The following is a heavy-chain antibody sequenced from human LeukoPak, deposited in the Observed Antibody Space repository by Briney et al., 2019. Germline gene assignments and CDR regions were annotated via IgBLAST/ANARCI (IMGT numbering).Heavy chain of an antibody. CDR2: ISGGVSNT. V-gene: IGHV3-23*01. CDR1: GFSFSNYA. D-gene: IGHD5-18*01. CDR3: AKSKAYSYGWYDY. J-gene: IGHJ4*02. Sequence: PGGSLRLSCAASGFSFSNYAMSWVRQTPGKGLEWVSAISGGVSNTYYADSVEGRFTISRDNSKSTLFLQMNRLRAEDTAEYYCAKSKAYSYGWYDYWGQGTLVTVSS.